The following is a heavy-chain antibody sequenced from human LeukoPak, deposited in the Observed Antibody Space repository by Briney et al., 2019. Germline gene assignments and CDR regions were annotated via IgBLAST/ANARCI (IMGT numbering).Heavy chain of an antibody. CDR2: INSDGSST. CDR1: GFTFSSYA. D-gene: IGHD1-14*01. Sequence: GGSLRLSCAASGFTFSSYAMNWVRLAPGKGLEWVSRINSDGSSTSYADSVKGRFTISRDNAKNTLYLQMNSLRAEDTAVYYCARAPPEGSSYMDVWGKGTTVTFSS. V-gene: IGHV3-74*01. J-gene: IGHJ6*03. CDR3: ARAPPEGSSYMDV.